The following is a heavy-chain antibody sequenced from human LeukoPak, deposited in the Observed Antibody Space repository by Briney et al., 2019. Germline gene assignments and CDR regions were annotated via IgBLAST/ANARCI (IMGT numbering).Heavy chain of an antibody. V-gene: IGHV3-23*01. CDR1: GFTFSSYA. D-gene: IGHD4-23*01. J-gene: IGHJ4*02. CDR2: ISGSGHTT. CDR3: ANAGGYSRPHDY. Sequence: GGSLRLSCAGSGFTFSSYAMSWVRQAPGKGPEWVSAISGSGHTTSYADAVKGRFAISRDNSKNTLSLQMSSLRAEDTAGYYCANAGGYSRPHDYWGQGTLVTVSS.